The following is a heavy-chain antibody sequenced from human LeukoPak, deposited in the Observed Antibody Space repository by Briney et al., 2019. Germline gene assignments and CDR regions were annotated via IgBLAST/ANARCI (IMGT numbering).Heavy chain of an antibody. V-gene: IGHV1-46*03. Sequence: ASVKVSCKASGYTFTSYYMHWVRQAPGQGLEWMGIINPSGGSTSYAQKFQGRVTMTRDKSRSKVYMEMSRLRYEDTAVYYGGTATDDYDPFFPFDYWRQGTLVTVSS. J-gene: IGHJ4*02. CDR1: GYTFTSYY. D-gene: IGHD4-17*01. CDR2: INPSGGST. CDR3: GTATDDYDPFFPFDY.